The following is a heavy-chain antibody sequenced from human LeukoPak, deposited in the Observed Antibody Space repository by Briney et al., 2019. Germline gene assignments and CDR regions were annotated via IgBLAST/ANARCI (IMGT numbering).Heavy chain of an antibody. CDR1: GYTFTSHY. CDR2: INPSGGST. D-gene: IGHD3-22*01. J-gene: IGHJ3*02. CDR3: ARGPPSSGYYLIDAFYI. Sequence: GASVKVSCKASGYTFTSHYMHWVRQAPGQGLEWMGIINPSGGSTSYAQKFQGRVTMTRDTSTSTVYMELSSLRSDDTALYYCARGPPSSGYYLIDAFYIWGQGTMVTVSS. V-gene: IGHV1-46*01.